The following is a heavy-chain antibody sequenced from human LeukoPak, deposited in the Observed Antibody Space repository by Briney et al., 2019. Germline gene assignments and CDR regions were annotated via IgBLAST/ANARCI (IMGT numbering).Heavy chain of an antibody. CDR1: GYSFTSYW. Sequence: GESLKISCNGSGYSFTSYWIGWVGQMPGKGLEWMGIIYPGDSNTRYRPSLQGQVPISADKSISTAYLQWSSLKASHTAMYYCARIGWNEAPFDYWGQGTLVTVSS. V-gene: IGHV5-51*01. CDR2: IYPGDSNT. CDR3: ARIGWNEAPFDY. D-gene: IGHD1-1*01. J-gene: IGHJ4*02.